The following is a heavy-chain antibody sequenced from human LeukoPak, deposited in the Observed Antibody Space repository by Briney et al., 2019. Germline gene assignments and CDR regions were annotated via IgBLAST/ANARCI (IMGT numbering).Heavy chain of an antibody. CDR1: GGSFSAYY. V-gene: IGHV4-34*01. Sequence: KPSETLSLTCAVYGGSFSAYYWSWIRQPPGKGLEWIGEINHSGSTNYNPSLKSRVVISVDTSKNQFSLNMNSVTAADTVVYYCARHPTKWELRLSLDYWGQGTLVTVSS. D-gene: IGHD1-26*01. CDR3: ARHPTKWELRLSLDY. CDR2: INHSGST. J-gene: IGHJ4*02.